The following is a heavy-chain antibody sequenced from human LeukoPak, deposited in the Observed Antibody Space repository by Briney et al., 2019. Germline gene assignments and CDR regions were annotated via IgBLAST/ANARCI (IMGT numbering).Heavy chain of an antibody. Sequence: SETLSLTCTVSGGSISSGGYYWSWIRQRPGKGLEWIGYIYYSGSTYYNPSLKSRVTISVDTSKNQFSLKLSSVTAADTVVYYCARGSLTGGEQDYWGQGTLVTVSS. V-gene: IGHV4-31*03. D-gene: IGHD7-27*01. CDR2: IYYSGST. CDR3: ARGSLTGGEQDY. CDR1: GGSISSGGYY. J-gene: IGHJ4*02.